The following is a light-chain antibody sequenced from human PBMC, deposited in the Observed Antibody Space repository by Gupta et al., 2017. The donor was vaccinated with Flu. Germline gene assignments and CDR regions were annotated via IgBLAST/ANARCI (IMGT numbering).Light chain of an antibody. Sequence: EIVLMQSPGSLSLSPGERATLSCRASQSVSSSSLAWYQQKPGQAPRLVIYGGSTRATGIPDRFSGSGSGTDFALTISRLEPEDFAVYYCQHYGSSPYSFGQGPKVEIK. CDR2: GGS. V-gene: IGKV3-20*01. CDR1: QSVSSSS. J-gene: IGKJ2*03. CDR3: QHYGSSPYS.